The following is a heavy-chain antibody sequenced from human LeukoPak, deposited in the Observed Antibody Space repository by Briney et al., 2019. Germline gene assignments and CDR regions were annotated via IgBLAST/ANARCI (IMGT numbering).Heavy chain of an antibody. J-gene: IGHJ4*02. CDR2: ISAYNGNT. CDR1: GYTFTSYG. CDR3: ARDAVNFRKLQGSQVMVYATGSDY. D-gene: IGHD2-8*01. V-gene: IGHV1-18*01. Sequence: ASVKVSCKASGYTFTSYGISWVRQAPGQGLEWMGWISAYNGNTNYAQKLQGRVTMTTDTSTSTAYMELRSLRSDDTAVYYCARDAVNFRKLQGSQVMVYATGSDYWGQGTLVTVSS.